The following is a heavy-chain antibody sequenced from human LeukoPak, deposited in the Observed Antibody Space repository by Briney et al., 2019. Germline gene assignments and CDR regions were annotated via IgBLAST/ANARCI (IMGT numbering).Heavy chain of an antibody. V-gene: IGHV3-23*01. CDR3: AKGYN. D-gene: IGHD1-14*01. J-gene: IGHJ4*02. CDR1: GFTSSSHT. CDR2: ISGSGGTT. Sequence: GGSLRLSCAASGFTSSSHTMNWVRQAPGKGLECVSSISGSGGTTYYADSLKGRFTISRDNSKNTLYLQMNSLRAEDTAVYYCAKGYNWGQGTLVTVSS.